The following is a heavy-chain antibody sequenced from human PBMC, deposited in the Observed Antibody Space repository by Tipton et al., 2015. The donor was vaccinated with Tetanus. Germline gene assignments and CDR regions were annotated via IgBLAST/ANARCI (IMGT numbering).Heavy chain of an antibody. J-gene: IGHJ5*02. CDR3: ARDRGFTTYNYFDP. CDR1: GGSFSDYY. V-gene: IGHV4-4*07. Sequence: TLSLTCEVSGGSFSDYYWSWIRQPAGKGPEWIGRIYINGRNNYNPSLKSRDTMSIDTSKNQFSLNLRSVTAADTAVYYCARDRGFTTYNYFDPWGQGTLVTVSS. D-gene: IGHD3-22*01. CDR2: IYINGRN.